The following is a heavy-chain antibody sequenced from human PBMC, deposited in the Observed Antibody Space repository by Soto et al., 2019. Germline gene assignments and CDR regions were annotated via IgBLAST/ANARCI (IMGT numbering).Heavy chain of an antibody. CDR3: ARVQSLGYCRSASCYDVFDH. D-gene: IGHD2-2*01. Sequence: QVHLVQSGPEVKEPGASVRVSCKASGYTFNSAGLAWVRQALGQGLEWMGWISVDNGDTKYAQKFQGRVTMTTDTSTTTAYMDLRGLKSDDTAVFYCARVQSLGYCRSASCYDVFDHWGQGTLVTVSS. CDR2: ISVDNGDT. V-gene: IGHV1-18*01. CDR1: GYTFNSAG. J-gene: IGHJ4*02.